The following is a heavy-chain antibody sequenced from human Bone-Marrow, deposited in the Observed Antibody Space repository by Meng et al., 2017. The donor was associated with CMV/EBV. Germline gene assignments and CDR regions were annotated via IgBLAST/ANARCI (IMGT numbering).Heavy chain of an antibody. Sequence: SVKVSCKASGGTFSSYAISWVRQAPGQGLEWMGGIIPIFGTANYAQKFQGRVTITTDESTSTAYMELRSLRSDDTAVYYCARAVRKSMAARPGWFDPWGQGTLVTVSS. J-gene: IGHJ5*02. V-gene: IGHV1-69*05. CDR2: IIPIFGTA. CDR3: ARAVRKSMAARPGWFDP. D-gene: IGHD6-6*01. CDR1: GGTFSSYA.